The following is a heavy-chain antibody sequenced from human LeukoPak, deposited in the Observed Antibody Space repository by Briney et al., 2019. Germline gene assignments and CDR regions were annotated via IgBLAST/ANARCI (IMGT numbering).Heavy chain of an antibody. V-gene: IGHV5-51*01. CDR3: ARHAPNWRGGKAAPDYNGLDV. Sequence: GESLKISCKGSGYIFTNYWIAWVRQMRGKGLGWMGIIFPGDSDTRYSPSFQGQVTISADKSISTAYLQWSSLRASDTAMYYCARHAPNWRGGKAAPDYNGLDVWGQGTTVTVSS. D-gene: IGHD1-1*01. CDR1: GYIFTNYW. CDR2: IFPGDSDT. J-gene: IGHJ6*02.